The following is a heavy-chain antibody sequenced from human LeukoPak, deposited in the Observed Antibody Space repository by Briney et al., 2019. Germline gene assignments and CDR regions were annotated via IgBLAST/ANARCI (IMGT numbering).Heavy chain of an antibody. CDR1: GGSISSYY. J-gene: IGHJ6*02. CDR3: ASEGGYYDSSGYPLHYYYYGMDV. V-gene: IGHV4-4*07. Sequence: KPSETLSLTCTVSGGSISSYYWSWIRQPAGKGLEWIGRIYTSGSTSYNPSLKSRVTMSVDTSKNQFSLKLSSVTAADTAVYYCASEGGYYDSSGYPLHYYYYGMDVWGQGTTVTVSS. D-gene: IGHD3-22*01. CDR2: IYTSGST.